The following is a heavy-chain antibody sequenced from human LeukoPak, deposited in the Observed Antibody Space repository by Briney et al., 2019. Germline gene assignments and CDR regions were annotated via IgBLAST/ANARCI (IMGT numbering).Heavy chain of an antibody. J-gene: IGHJ4*02. Sequence: GGSLRLSCTASGIMFSGYWMSWVRQAPGKGLEWVANIKQHGTERYYVDSVKGRFTISRDDAKKSVYLQMNSLRAEDTAVYFCASDGGPFDHWGQGILVAVAS. D-gene: IGHD3-16*01. CDR1: GIMFSGYW. CDR2: IKQHGTER. CDR3: ASDGGPFDH. V-gene: IGHV3-7*01.